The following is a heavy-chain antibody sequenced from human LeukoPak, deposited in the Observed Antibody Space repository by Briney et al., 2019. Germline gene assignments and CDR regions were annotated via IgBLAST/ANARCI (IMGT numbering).Heavy chain of an antibody. D-gene: IGHD2-2*01. J-gene: IGHJ4*02. V-gene: IGHV1-46*01. CDR3: ARETRLGSTSCGVDY. CDR2: INPSGGST. Sequence: ASVQVSFKASGYPFTSYYMHWVRQAPGQGLEWMGIINPSGGSTSYAQKFQGRVTMTRDTYTSTVYMELSSLRSEDTAVYYCARETRLGSTSCGVDYWGQGTLVTVSS. CDR1: GYPFTSYY.